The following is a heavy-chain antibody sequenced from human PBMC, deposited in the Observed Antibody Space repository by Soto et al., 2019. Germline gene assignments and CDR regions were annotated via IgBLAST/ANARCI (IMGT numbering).Heavy chain of an antibody. Sequence: ESGPTLVNPTQTLTLTCTFSGVSLSTSGEAVGWIRQSPGKALEWLALIYWDDDKRYSPSLKRSLTISKDTSKNQVVLRMTNMDPADAATYYCAHRKAGRDGYNLAFGYWGHGTRVTVSS. D-gene: IGHD1-1*01. CDR2: IYWDDDK. CDR1: GVSLSTSGEA. CDR3: AHRKAGRDGYNLAFGY. V-gene: IGHV2-5*02. J-gene: IGHJ4*01.